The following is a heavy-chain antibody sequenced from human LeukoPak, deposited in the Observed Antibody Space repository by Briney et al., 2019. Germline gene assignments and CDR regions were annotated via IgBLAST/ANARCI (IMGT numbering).Heavy chain of an antibody. J-gene: IGHJ4*02. Sequence: SETLPVTFTVSGGSINSCYWSWIRQPPGKGLEWTGYIYYSGSTNYNPSLKSRVTISLDTSNNQFSLKLSSVTAADTAVYYCARDTSGYRRGSFDYWGQGTLFTVSS. CDR1: GGSINSCY. CDR2: IYYSGST. D-gene: IGHD3-22*01. CDR3: ARDTSGYRRGSFDY. V-gene: IGHV4-59*01.